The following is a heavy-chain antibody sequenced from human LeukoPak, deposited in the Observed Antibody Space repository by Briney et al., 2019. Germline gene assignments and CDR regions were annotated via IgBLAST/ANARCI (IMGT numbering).Heavy chain of an antibody. CDR2: IYYSGST. CDR3: ASYMVRGPMGSS. D-gene: IGHD3-10*01. CDR1: GGSINSYY. J-gene: IGHJ5*02. Sequence: SETLSLTCTVSGGSINSYYWSWIRQPPGKGLEWIGYIYYSGSTNYNPSLKSRVTISVDTSKNQFSLKLSSVTAADTAVYYCASYMVRGPMGSSWGQGTLVTVSS. V-gene: IGHV4-59*12.